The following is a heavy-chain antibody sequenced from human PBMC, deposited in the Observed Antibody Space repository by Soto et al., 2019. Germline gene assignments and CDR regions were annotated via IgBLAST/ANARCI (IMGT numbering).Heavy chain of an antibody. CDR2: IIPILGIA. J-gene: IGHJ4*02. D-gene: IGHD2-15*01. V-gene: IGHV1-69*08. CDR1: GGTFSSYT. CDR3: ARDRAGGNLLACDY. Sequence: QVQLVQSGAEVKKPGSSVKVSCKASGGTFSSYTISWVRQAPGQGLEWMGRIIPILGIANYAQKFQGRVTITADKSTSTAYMELSSLRSEDTAGYYGARDRAGGNLLACDYWGQGTLVTVSS.